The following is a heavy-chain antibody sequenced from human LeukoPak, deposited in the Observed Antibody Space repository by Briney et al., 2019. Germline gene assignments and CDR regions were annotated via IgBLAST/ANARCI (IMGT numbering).Heavy chain of an antibody. CDR1: GFTFRKYW. J-gene: IGHJ4*02. Sequence: GGSLRLSCTASGFTFRKYWLHWVRQAPGKGLEWVSAISGTGGSTYYADSVKGRFTISRGNSKNTLYLQMNSLRAGDTAVYYCAKTRGVGATFYFDYWGQGTLVTVSS. CDR2: ISGTGGST. D-gene: IGHD1-26*01. CDR3: AKTRGVGATFYFDY. V-gene: IGHV3-23*01.